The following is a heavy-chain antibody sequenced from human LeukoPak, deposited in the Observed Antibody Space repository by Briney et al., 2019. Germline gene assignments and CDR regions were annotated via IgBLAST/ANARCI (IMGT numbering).Heavy chain of an antibody. CDR2: IYVGGVNS. CDR3: AKDERTVTPGAFDI. CDR1: GFTFSSYA. J-gene: IGHJ3*02. Sequence: KSGGTLRLSCAASGFTFSSYAKSWVRQAQGKGMEWDSIIYVGGVNSHCADYVGGRFTISRDNSKNTLFLQMNSLRDEDTAVYYCAKDERTVTPGAFDIWGQGTMVTVSS. D-gene: IGHD4-17*01. V-gene: IGHV3-23*01.